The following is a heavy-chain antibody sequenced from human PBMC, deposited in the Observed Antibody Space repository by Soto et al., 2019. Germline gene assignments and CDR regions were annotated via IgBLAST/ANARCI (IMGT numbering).Heavy chain of an antibody. CDR3: ARGPTVTTVQDYYYYYMDV. J-gene: IGHJ6*03. D-gene: IGHD4-17*01. V-gene: IGHV3-13*01. Sequence: PGGSLRLSCAAPGFTFSSYDMHWVRQATGKGLEWVSAIGTAGDTYYPGSVKGRFTISRENAKNSLYLQMNSLRAGDTAVYYCARGPTVTTVQDYYYYYMDVWGKGTTVTVSS. CDR1: GFTFSSYD. CDR2: IGTAGDT.